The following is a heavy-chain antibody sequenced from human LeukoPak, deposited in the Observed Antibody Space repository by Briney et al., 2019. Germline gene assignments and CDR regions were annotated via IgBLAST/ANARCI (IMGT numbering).Heavy chain of an antibody. CDR1: GGSFSGYY. D-gene: IGHD6-6*01. Sequence: SETLSLTCAVYGGSFSGYYWSWIRQPPGKGLEWIGEINHSGSTNYNPSLKSRVPISVDTSKYQFSLKLSSVTAADTAVYYCARGKQLELQADTYYFDYWGQGTLVTVSS. J-gene: IGHJ4*02. CDR2: INHSGST. CDR3: ARGKQLELQADTYYFDY. V-gene: IGHV4-34*01.